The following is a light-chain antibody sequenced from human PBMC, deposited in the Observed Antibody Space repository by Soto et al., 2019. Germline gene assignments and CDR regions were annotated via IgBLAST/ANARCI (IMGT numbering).Light chain of an antibody. J-gene: IGLJ2*01. CDR2: GNS. V-gene: IGLV1-40*01. CDR1: SSNIGAGYA. CDR3: QSYDSSLSGSNVV. Sequence: QSVLTQPPSVSGAPGQRVTISCTGSSSNIGAGYAVHWYQQLPGKAPKLLIYGNSNRPSGVPDRFSGSKSGTSASLAITGLQAEDEADYYCQSYDSSLSGSNVVFGGGTKLTVL.